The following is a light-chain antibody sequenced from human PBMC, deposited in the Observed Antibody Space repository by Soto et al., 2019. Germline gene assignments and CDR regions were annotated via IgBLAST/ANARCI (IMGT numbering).Light chain of an antibody. CDR2: GAS. CDR3: QQYGSSPVT. CDR1: QSVSSSY. Sequence: EIVLTQSPGTLSLSPGERATLSCRASQSVSSSYLAWYQQKPGQAPRLLIYGASSRATGIPDRFSGSGSGTDFTLTISRLEPEDFAVYYCQQYGSSPVTFGQWTKVDI. V-gene: IGKV3-20*01. J-gene: IGKJ1*01.